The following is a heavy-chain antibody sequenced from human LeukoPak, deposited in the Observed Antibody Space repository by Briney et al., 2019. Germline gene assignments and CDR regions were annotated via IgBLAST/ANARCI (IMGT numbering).Heavy chain of an antibody. CDR2: INPNSGGT. J-gene: IGHJ6*03. CDR1: GYTFTGYY. V-gene: IGHV1-2*02. CDR3: ARVVPAAIRFDHYYYYMDV. Sequence: GASVKVSCKASGYTFTGYYMHWARQAPGQGLEWMGWINPNSGGTNYAQKFQGRVTMTRDASISTAYMELSRLRSDDTAVYYCARVVPAAIRFDHYYYYMDVWGKGTTVTVSS. D-gene: IGHD2-2*01.